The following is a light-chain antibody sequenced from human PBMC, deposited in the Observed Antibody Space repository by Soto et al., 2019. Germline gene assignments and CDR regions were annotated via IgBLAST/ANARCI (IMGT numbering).Light chain of an antibody. CDR2: DAS. CDR3: QRFNTSPWT. V-gene: IGKV1-5*01. CDR1: HSIRRW. J-gene: IGKJ1*01. Sequence: DIKMTQSPSTLSASVGDTVTITCRASHSIRRWLAWYQQKPGKAPKILISDASILENGVPSRFSGTGSGTEFTLTISNLQPEDFATYYFQRFNTSPWTFGQGTKV.